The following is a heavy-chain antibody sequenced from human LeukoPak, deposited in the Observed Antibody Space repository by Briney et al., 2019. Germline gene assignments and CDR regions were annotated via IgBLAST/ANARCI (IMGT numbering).Heavy chain of an antibody. V-gene: IGHV1-46*01. CDR2: INPSGGST. Sequence: ASVKVSCKASGYTFTRYYMHWVRQAPGQGLEWMGIINPSGGSTSYAQKFQGRVTMTRDTSTSTVYMELSSLRSEDTAVYYCARVQGVTIFGAAHPFDYWGQGTLVTVSS. CDR1: GYTFTRYY. J-gene: IGHJ4*02. D-gene: IGHD3-3*01. CDR3: ARVQGVTIFGAAHPFDY.